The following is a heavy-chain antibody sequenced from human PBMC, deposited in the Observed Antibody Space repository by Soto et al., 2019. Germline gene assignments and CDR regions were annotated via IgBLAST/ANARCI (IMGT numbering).Heavy chain of an antibody. V-gene: IGHV3-23*01. D-gene: IGHD1-26*01. CDR2: ISGSGGST. J-gene: IGHJ5*02. CDR1: GFTFSSYA. CDR3: AKPVVSGSYYWVDP. Sequence: GGSLRLSCAASGFTFSSYAMSWVRQAPGKGLEWVSAISGSGGSTYYADSVKGRFTISRDNSKNTLYLQMNSLRAEDTAVYYCAKPVVSGSYYWVDPWGQGTLVTVSS.